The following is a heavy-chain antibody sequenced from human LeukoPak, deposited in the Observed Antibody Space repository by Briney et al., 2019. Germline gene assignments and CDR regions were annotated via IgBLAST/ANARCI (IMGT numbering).Heavy chain of an antibody. V-gene: IGHV3-23*01. CDR2: ISGPGGST. CDR3: AKVKAGPYYYYGLDV. J-gene: IGHJ6*02. Sequence: GGSLRLSCAASGFTFSSYAMTWVRQAPGKGLEWVSSISGPGGSTYYADSVKGRFTISRDNSKNTLHLQVNSLRAEDTAVYYCAKVKAGPYYYYGLDVWGQGTTVTVSS. CDR1: GFTFSSYA.